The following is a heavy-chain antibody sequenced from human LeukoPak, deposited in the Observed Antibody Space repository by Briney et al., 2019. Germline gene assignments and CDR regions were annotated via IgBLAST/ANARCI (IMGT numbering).Heavy chain of an antibody. J-gene: IGHJ6*02. V-gene: IGHV3-48*01. CDR3: ARVGYYDSSGYRHSYYYGMDV. CDR1: GFTFSSYS. Sequence: GGSLRLSCATSGFTFSSYSMNWVRQAPGKGLEWVSYISSSSSTIYYADSVKGRFTISRDNAKNSLYLQMNSLRAEDTAVYYCARVGYYDSSGYRHSYYYGMDVWGQGTTVTVSS. CDR2: ISSSSSTI. D-gene: IGHD3-22*01.